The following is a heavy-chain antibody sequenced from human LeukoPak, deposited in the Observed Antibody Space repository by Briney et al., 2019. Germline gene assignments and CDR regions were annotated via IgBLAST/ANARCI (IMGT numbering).Heavy chain of an antibody. J-gene: IGHJ5*02. CDR3: ARDGYCSGGSCYSGWFDP. D-gene: IGHD2-15*01. CDR2: IYYSGST. V-gene: IGHV4-61*08. CDR1: GGSPSSGDYY. Sequence: SETLSLTCIVSGGSPSSGDYYWSWIRQSPGKGLEWIGYIYYSGSTNYNPSLKSRVTISVDTSKNQFSLKLSSVTAAGTAVYYCARDGYCSGGSCYSGWFDPWGQGTLVTVSS.